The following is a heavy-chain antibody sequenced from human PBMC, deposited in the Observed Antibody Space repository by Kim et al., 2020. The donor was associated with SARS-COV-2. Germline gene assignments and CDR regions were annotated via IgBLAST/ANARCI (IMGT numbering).Heavy chain of an antibody. CDR1: GYSFTTHY. D-gene: IGHD1-7*01. Sequence: ASVKVSCKASGYSFTTHYIHWVRQAPGHGLEWLGLITPNSGDTNYAQKFQDRVTMTRDTSISTANMELRRLTSDDTAVYYCARDGNWDYTMYVWGQGTTV. CDR2: ITPNSGDT. V-gene: IGHV1-2*06. J-gene: IGHJ6*02. CDR3: ARDGNWDYTMYV.